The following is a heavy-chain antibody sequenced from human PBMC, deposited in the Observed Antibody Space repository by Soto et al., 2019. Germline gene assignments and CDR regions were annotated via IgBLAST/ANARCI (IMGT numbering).Heavy chain of an antibody. CDR3: VRDPVSYDFWSGYPETHDY. D-gene: IGHD3-3*01. CDR1: GYTFTSYG. V-gene: IGHV1-18*01. CDR2: ISAYNGNT. Sequence: ASVKVSCKASGYTFTSYGISWVRQAPGQGLEWMGWISAYNGNTNYAQKFQGRVTMTTDTSTNTAYMELRSLRSDDTAVYYCVRDPVSYDFWSGYPETHDYWGQGTLVTVSS. J-gene: IGHJ4*02.